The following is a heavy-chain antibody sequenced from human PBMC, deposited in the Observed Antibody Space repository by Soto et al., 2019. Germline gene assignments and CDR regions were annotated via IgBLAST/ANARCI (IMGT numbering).Heavy chain of an antibody. CDR2: ISAYNGNT. D-gene: IGHD6-6*01. CDR1: GYTFTSYG. J-gene: IGHJ4*02. CDR3: EGSSIPAPYYFPF. Sequence: ASVKVSCKASGYTFTSYGISWVRQAPGKGREWMGWISAYNGNTNYAEKLQGRGTMTTDTSTSTAYMERRSRRSDDTAVEYCEGSSIPAPYYFPFWGQGTLVTVSS. V-gene: IGHV1-18*01.